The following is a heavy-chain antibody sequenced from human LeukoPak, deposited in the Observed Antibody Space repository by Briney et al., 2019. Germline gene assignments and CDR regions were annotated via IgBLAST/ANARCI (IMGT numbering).Heavy chain of an antibody. D-gene: IGHD5-18*01. CDR3: ARGIVDTAMVTFFTRYYYYYYMDV. J-gene: IGHJ6*03. V-gene: IGHV1-18*01. CDR1: GYTFTSYG. Sequence: ASVKVPCKASGYTFTSYGISWVRQAPGQGLEWMGWISAYNGNTNYAQKLQGRVTMTTDTSTSTAYMELRSLRSDDTAVYYCARGIVDTAMVTFFTRYYYYYYMDVWGKGTTVTVSS. CDR2: ISAYNGNT.